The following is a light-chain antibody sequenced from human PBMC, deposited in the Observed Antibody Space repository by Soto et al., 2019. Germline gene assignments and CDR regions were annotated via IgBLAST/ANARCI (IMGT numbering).Light chain of an antibody. J-gene: IGKJ2*01. CDR3: QQFGSSPLYT. V-gene: IGKV3-20*01. CDR2: IAS. Sequence: EIVLTQSPGTLSLSPGERATLSCRASQSVSSNYLAWYQQKPGQAPRLLIYIASSRATGIPDRFSGSGSGTDFTLTISRLEPEDFAVYYCQQFGSSPLYTFGQGTKLDIK. CDR1: QSVSSNY.